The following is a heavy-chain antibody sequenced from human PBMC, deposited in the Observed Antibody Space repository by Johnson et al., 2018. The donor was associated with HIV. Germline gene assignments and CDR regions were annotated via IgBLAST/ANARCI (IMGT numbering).Heavy chain of an antibody. J-gene: IGHJ3*02. CDR1: GLTLSRCD. D-gene: IGHD1-26*01. CDR3: AREDPRGVQGYGGDGFDI. CDR2: ISYDGGSK. Sequence: QVQLVESGGGVVQPGGSLRLSCAASGLTLSRCDMHWVRQAPGKGLAWVAIISYDGGSKYYADSVKGRFTISRDHSKNTLYLQMNSLRAADTAMYYCAREDPRGVQGYGGDGFDIWGQGTMVTIAS. V-gene: IGHV3-30*19.